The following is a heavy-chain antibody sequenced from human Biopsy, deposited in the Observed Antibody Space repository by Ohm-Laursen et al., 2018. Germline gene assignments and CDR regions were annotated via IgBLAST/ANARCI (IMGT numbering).Heavy chain of an antibody. V-gene: IGHV4-59*11. Sequence: GTLSLTCTVSGGSFTGHYWSWIRQPPGEGLEWIGHISYTGYTSYNASLKSRVTISVDTSRNHFALRLSSLTAADTAVYYCARGSNDFGGLYFPRWGQGTLLTVSS. J-gene: IGHJ4*02. CDR2: ISYTGYT. D-gene: IGHD4-23*01. CDR3: ARGSNDFGGLYFPR. CDR1: GGSFTGHY.